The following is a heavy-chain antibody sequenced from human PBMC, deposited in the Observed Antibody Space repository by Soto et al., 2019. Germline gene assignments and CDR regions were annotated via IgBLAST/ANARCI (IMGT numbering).Heavy chain of an antibody. V-gene: IGHV4-34*01. CDR2: INHVGGT. D-gene: IGHD3-16*01. CDR1: GGFLSESY. J-gene: IGHJ5*02. Sequence: PSETLSLTCAVYGGFLSESYWTWIRQPPGKGLEWIGEINHVGGTNYNPSLKSRVTMSVDTSQNQFSLRLISGTAADTAMYFCVRIRYQLPSSVLWLDPWGQGTTVTVYS. CDR3: VRIRYQLPSSVLWLDP.